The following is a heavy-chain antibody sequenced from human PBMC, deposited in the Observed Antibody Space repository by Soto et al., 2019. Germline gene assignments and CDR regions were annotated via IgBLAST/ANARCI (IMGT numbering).Heavy chain of an antibody. V-gene: IGHV1-69*02. J-gene: IGHJ4*02. D-gene: IGHD3-3*01. CDR1: GGTFSSYT. CDR3: ATDFWSGPSPIGPLDY. CDR2: IIPILGIA. Sequence: ASVKVSCKASGGTFSSYTISWVRQAPGQGLEWMGRIIPILGIANYAQKFQGRVTITADKSTSTAYMELSSLRSEDTAVYYCATDFWSGPSPIGPLDYWGQGTLVTVSS.